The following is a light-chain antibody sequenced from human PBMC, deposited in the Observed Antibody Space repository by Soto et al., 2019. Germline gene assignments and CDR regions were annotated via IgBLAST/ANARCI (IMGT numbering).Light chain of an antibody. CDR3: SSYAGSNKFL. V-gene: IGLV2-8*01. CDR1: SSDVGGYNY. CDR2: EVS. Sequence: QSALTQPPSASGSPGQSVTISCTGTSSDVGGYNYVSWYQQHPGKAPKLMIYEVSKRPSGVTDRFAGSKSVNTASLTVSGLHAEDWAEYYFSSYAGSNKFLVGGGTKLTVL. J-gene: IGLJ2*01.